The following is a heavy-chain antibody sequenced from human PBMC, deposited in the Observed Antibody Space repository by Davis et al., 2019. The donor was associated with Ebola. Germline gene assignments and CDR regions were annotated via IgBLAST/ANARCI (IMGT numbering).Heavy chain of an antibody. Sequence: GESLKISCAASGFTFSSYGMHWVRQAPGKGLEWVAVISYDGSNKYYADSVKGRFTISRDNSKNTLYLQMNSLRAEDTAVYYCAKDLNWGLAYWGQGTLVTVSS. J-gene: IGHJ4*02. CDR3: AKDLNWGLAY. D-gene: IGHD7-27*01. CDR2: ISYDGSNK. CDR1: GFTFSSYG. V-gene: IGHV3-30*18.